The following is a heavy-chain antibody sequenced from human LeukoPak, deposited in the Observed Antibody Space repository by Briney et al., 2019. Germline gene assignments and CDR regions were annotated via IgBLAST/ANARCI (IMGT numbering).Heavy chain of an antibody. CDR2: IHHSGST. CDR3: ARAAPPRLGYCSSTSCHLGAFDI. V-gene: IGHV4-38-2*01. Sequence: SSETLSLTCAVSGYSITSGSYWGWIRQPPGKGLERIGSIHHSGSTYYNPSLKSRVPISLDTSKNQFSLKLSSVTAAVTAVYYCARAAPPRLGYCSSTSCHLGAFDIWGQGTMVTVSS. J-gene: IGHJ3*02. CDR1: GYSITSGSY. D-gene: IGHD2-2*01.